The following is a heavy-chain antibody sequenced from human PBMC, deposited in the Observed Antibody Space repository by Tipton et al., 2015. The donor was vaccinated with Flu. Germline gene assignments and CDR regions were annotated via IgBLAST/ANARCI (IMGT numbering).Heavy chain of an antibody. D-gene: IGHD2-15*01. CDR1: GGTFSSYA. V-gene: IGHV1-69*09. CDR2: IIPILGIA. Sequence: QLVQSGAEVKKPGSSGKVSCKASGGTFSSYAISWVRQAPGQGLEWMGRIIPILGIANYAQKFQGRVTITADKSTSTAYMELSSLRSGDTAVYYCARACSGGSCYYHYWGQGTLVTVSS. J-gene: IGHJ4*02. CDR3: ARACSGGSCYYHY.